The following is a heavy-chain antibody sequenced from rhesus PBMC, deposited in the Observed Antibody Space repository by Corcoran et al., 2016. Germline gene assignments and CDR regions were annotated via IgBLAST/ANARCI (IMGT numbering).Heavy chain of an antibody. Sequence: QVQLQESGPAVVKPSETLSLTCAVSGGSISSSNWWRWNRQPPGKGPEGIGRIYGSGGSTEYNPSLKSRVTISIDTSKNQFSLKLSSVTAADTAVYYCARDWYSSGWYDLRYFEFWGQGALVTVSS. V-gene: IGHV4-93*01. CDR2: IYGSGGST. J-gene: IGHJ1*01. CDR3: ARDWYSSGWYDLRYFEF. D-gene: IGHD6-31*01. CDR1: GGSISSSNW.